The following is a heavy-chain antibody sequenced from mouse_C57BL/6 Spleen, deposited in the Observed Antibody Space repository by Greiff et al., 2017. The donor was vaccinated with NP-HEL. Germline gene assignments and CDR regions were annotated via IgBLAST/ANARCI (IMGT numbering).Heavy chain of an antibody. D-gene: IGHD1-1*01. CDR2: IYPSDSET. Sequence: QVQLQQPGAELVRPGSSVKLSCKASGYSFTSYWMDWVKQRPGQGLEWIGNIYPSDSETHYNQKFKDKATLTVDKSSSTAYMQLSSLTSEDSAVYYCARNDYGSSEGYFDVWGTGTTVTVSS. V-gene: IGHV1-61*01. CDR1: GYSFTSYW. J-gene: IGHJ1*03. CDR3: ARNDYGSSEGYFDV.